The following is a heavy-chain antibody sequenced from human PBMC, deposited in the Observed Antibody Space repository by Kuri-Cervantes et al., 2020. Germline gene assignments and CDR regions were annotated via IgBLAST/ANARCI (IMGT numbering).Heavy chain of an antibody. CDR2: IKSDGSST. Sequence: GGSLRLSCAASGFTLSSHWMHWVRQGPGKGLVWVARIKSDGSSTSYADSVKGRFTISRDDAKNSLYLHMNSQRAEDTAVYYCARLKHYYDSSGYYYYYGMDVWGQGTTVTVSS. D-gene: IGHD3-22*01. J-gene: IGHJ6*02. CDR3: ARLKHYYDSSGYYYYYGMDV. CDR1: GFTLSSHW. V-gene: IGHV3-74*01.